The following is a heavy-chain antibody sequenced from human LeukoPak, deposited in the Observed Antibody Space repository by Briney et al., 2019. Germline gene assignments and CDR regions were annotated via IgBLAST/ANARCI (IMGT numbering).Heavy chain of an antibody. CDR3: AKDLTYSSSWFDY. CDR1: GFSFSSYW. CDR2: IKQDGSEK. D-gene: IGHD6-13*01. J-gene: IGHJ4*02. Sequence: GGSLRLSCAASGFSFSSYWMSWVRQAPGKGLEWVANIKQDGSEKYYVDSVKGRFTISRDNAKNSLYLQMNSLRAEDTALYYCAKDLTYSSSWFDYWGQGTLVTVSS. V-gene: IGHV3-7*03.